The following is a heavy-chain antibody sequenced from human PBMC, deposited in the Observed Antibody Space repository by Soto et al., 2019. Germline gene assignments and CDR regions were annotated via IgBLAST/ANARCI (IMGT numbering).Heavy chain of an antibody. V-gene: IGHV4-59*11. CDR1: GDSLRNHY. J-gene: IGHJ4*02. D-gene: IGHD3-9*01. CDR3: ARVSYFRGFDWLFAFDS. CDR2: IFYSGDT. Sequence: PSETLSLTCSVSGDSLRNHYWSWIRQPPGSRLEWLGHIFYSGDTSSYNPSLKSRVSMSVYTSNNQFSLKLRSVSADDTAVYFCARVSYFRGFDWLFAFDSWGQGALVTVSS.